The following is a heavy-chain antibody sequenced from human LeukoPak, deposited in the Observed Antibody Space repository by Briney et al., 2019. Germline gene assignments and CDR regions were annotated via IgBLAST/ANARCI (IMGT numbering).Heavy chain of an antibody. CDR3: ARDRPDYGDYRYYYYYMDV. Sequence: PGGSLRLSCAASGFTVSSNYMSWVRQAPGKGLEWVSFIYSGGSTYYADSVKGRFTISRDNSKNTLYLQMNSLRAEDTAVYYCARDRPDYGDYRYYYYYMDVWGKGTTVTISS. J-gene: IGHJ6*03. V-gene: IGHV3-66*01. CDR2: IYSGGST. CDR1: GFTVSSNY. D-gene: IGHD4-17*01.